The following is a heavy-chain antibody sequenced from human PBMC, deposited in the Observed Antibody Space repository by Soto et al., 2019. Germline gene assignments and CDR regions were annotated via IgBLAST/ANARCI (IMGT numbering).Heavy chain of an antibody. CDR1: GYSFTSYG. Sequence: QVQLVQSGAEVKKPGASVKVSCKASGYSFTSYGIAWVRQAPGQGLEWMGWISADNGNTNYAQKGXGXVXXTTDTFTSTAYMELRSLRSDDTAVYYCARAGYFDYWGQGTLVTVSS. CDR3: ARAGYFDY. CDR2: ISADNGNT. V-gene: IGHV1-18*01. J-gene: IGHJ4*02.